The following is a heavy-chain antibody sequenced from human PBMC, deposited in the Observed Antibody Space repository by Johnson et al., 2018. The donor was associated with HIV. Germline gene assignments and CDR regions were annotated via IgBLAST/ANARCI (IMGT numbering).Heavy chain of an antibody. J-gene: IGHJ3*02. CDR1: GFTVSSNY. Sequence: VQLVESGGGLVKPGGSLRLSCAASGFTVSSNYMSWVRQAPGKGLEWVSVIYSGGSTYYADSVKGRFTISRDNSKNTLYLQMNILRAEDTAVYYCARTRQGAFDIWGQGTMVTVSS. CDR3: ARTRQGAFDI. V-gene: IGHV3-66*02. CDR2: IYSGGST.